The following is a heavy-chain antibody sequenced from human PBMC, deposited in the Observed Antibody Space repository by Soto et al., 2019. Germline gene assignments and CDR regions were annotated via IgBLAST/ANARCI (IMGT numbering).Heavy chain of an antibody. D-gene: IGHD2-2*02. CDR1: GGTFSSYT. V-gene: IGHV1-69*02. Sequence: QVQLVQSGAEVKKPGSSVKVSCKASGGTFSSYTISWVRHAPGQVLEWMGRIIPILGIANYAQKFQGRVTTTADKSTSTDYMELSSLRSEDTAVYYCAMEYCSSTSCYRDYWGQGTLVTVSS. CDR2: IIPILGIA. CDR3: AMEYCSSTSCYRDY. J-gene: IGHJ4*02.